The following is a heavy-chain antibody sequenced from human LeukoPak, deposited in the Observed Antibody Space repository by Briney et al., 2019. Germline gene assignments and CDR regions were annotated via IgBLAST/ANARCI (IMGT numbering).Heavy chain of an antibody. J-gene: IGHJ6*02. CDR1: GFTFTSST. CDR3: AAVRSSYYYYGMDV. V-gene: IGHV1-58*02. CDR2: IVVGSGNT. Sequence: TSVKVSCKASGFTFTSSTMQWVRQARGQRLEWIGWIVVGSGNTHYAQRFQERVTITRDMSASTAYMELSSLRSEDTAVYYCAAVRSSYYYYGMDVWGQGTTVTVSS. D-gene: IGHD6-6*01.